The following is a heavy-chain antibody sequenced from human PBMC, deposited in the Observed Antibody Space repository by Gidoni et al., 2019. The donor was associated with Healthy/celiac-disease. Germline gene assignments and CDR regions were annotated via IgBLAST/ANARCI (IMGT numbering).Heavy chain of an antibody. CDR3: AKRAAYSSSWYVLDY. CDR2: ISYDGSNK. D-gene: IGHD6-13*01. J-gene: IGHJ4*02. V-gene: IGHV3-30*18. CDR1: GFTFSSYG. Sequence: QVQLVESGGGVVQPGRSLRLPCAASGFTFSSYGMHWVRQAPGKGLEWVAVISYDGSNKYYADSVKGRFTISRDNSKNTLYLQMNSLRAEDTAVYYCAKRAAYSSSWYVLDYWGQGTLVTVSS.